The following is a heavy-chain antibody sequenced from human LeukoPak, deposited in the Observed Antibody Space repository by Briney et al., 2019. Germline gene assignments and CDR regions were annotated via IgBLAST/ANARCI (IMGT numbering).Heavy chain of an antibody. D-gene: IGHD1-26*01. CDR1: GGSFSGYY. Sequence: PSETLSLTCAVYGGSFSGYYWSWIRQPPGKGLEWIGEINHSGSTNYNPSLKSRVTMSVDTSKNQFSLKLSSVTAADTAVYYCARRGWVVGATEAFDIWGQGTMVTVSS. J-gene: IGHJ3*02. V-gene: IGHV4-34*01. CDR2: INHSGST. CDR3: ARRGWVVGATEAFDI.